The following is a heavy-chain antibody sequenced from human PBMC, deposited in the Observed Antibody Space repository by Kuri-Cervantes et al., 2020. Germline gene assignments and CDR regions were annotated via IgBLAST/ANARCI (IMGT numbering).Heavy chain of an antibody. J-gene: IGHJ4*02. D-gene: IGHD3-10*01. CDR2: ISYDGSNK. Sequence: GESLKISCAASGFPFSSYAMHWVRQAPGKGLEWVAVISYDGSNKYYADSVKGRFTISRDNSKNTLYLQMNSLRAEDTAVYYCARDNFFPYGSSAISYFDYWGQGTLVTVSS. CDR1: GFPFSSYA. V-gene: IGHV3-30-3*01. CDR3: ARDNFFPYGSSAISYFDY.